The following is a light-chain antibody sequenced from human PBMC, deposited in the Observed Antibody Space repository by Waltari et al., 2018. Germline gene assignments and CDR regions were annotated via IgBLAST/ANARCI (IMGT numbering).Light chain of an antibody. V-gene: IGLV2-14*01. J-gene: IGLJ3*02. CDR3: TSFTSSATWV. CDR1: STDIRAYNH. CDR2: EVS. Sequence: QSALPQPASVSGSPGQSLTLSCSRTSTDIRAYNHVSWYQQHPGKAPKLMIYEVSNRPSGVSNRFSGSKSGNTASLTISGLQADDESHYYCTSFTSSATWVFGGGTKVTVL.